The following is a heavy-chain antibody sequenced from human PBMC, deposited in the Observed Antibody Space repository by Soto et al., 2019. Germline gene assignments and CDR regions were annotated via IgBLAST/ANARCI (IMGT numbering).Heavy chain of an antibody. CDR3: VVATMGTDFDY. V-gene: IGHV4-39*01. J-gene: IGHJ4*02. CDR2: IYYSGST. D-gene: IGHD5-12*01. Sequence: PSETLSLTCTVSGGSISSSSYYWGWIRQPPGKGLEWIGSIYYSGSTYYNPSLKSRVTISVDTSKNQFSLKLSSVTAADTAVYSCVVATMGTDFDYWGQGTLVTVSS. CDR1: GGSISSSSYY.